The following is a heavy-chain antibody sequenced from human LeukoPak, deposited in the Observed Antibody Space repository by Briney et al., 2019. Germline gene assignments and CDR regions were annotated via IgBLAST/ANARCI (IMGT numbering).Heavy chain of an antibody. D-gene: IGHD7-27*01. Sequence: PGTSLRLSCAASGFSFSTYGMHWVRQAPGKGLEWVAVIGKDGRNKKNADAVRGRFTISRDNSKNTLYLQMDSLRAEDTAVYHCARDSITADNSLDYWGRGTLVTVSS. CDR1: GFSFSTYG. CDR2: IGKDGRNK. J-gene: IGHJ4*02. V-gene: IGHV3-33*08. CDR3: ARDSITADNSLDY.